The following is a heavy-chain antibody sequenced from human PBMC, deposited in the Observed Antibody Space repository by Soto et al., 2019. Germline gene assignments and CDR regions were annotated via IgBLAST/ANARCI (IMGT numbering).Heavy chain of an antibody. CDR1: GGTFSSYA. Sequence: ASVKVSCKASGGTFSSYAISWVRQAPGQGLEWMGGIIPIFGTANYAQKFQGRVTITADESTSTAYMELSSLRSEDTAVYYCARDRDSGSYHHYYYYYYGMDVWGQGTTVTVSS. V-gene: IGHV1-69*13. CDR2: IIPIFGTA. D-gene: IGHD1-26*01. CDR3: ARDRDSGSYHHYYYYYYGMDV. J-gene: IGHJ6*02.